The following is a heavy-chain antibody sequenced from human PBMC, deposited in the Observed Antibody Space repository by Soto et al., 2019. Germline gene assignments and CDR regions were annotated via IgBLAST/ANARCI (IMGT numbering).Heavy chain of an antibody. Sequence: QVQLQESGPGLVKPSQTLSLTCTVSGGSISSGGYYWSWIRQHPGKGLEWIGYIYYSGNTYYNPSLKSRVTISVDTSKNQFSLKLSSVTAADTAVYYCAREAYCGGDCRNWFDPWGQGTLVTVSS. D-gene: IGHD2-21*02. CDR3: AREAYCGGDCRNWFDP. V-gene: IGHV4-31*03. CDR1: GGSISSGGYY. J-gene: IGHJ5*02. CDR2: IYYSGNT.